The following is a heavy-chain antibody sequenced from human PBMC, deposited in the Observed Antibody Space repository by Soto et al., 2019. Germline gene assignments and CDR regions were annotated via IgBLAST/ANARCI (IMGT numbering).Heavy chain of an antibody. Sequence: QVQLMESGGGVVQPGRSLRLSCAASGFTFSSYAMHWVRQAPGKGLEWVAVISYDGSNKYYADSVKGRFTISRDNSKNTLYLQMNSLRAEDTAVYYCARARTTRDAFDIWGQGTMVTVSS. CDR1: GFTFSSYA. J-gene: IGHJ3*02. V-gene: IGHV3-30-3*01. CDR3: ARARTTRDAFDI. D-gene: IGHD1-1*01. CDR2: ISYDGSNK.